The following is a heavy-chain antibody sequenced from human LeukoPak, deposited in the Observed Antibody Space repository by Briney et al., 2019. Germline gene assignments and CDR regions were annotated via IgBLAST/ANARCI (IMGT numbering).Heavy chain of an antibody. J-gene: IGHJ4*02. CDR3: AKTRGYSRDFFDY. CDR2: IDSDGTNR. CDR1: GFTFSRYW. D-gene: IGHD6-13*01. Sequence: GGSLRPSCAASGFTFSRYWMHWVRQAPGKGLVWVSRIDSDGTNRDYADSVKGRFTISRDNSKNTLYLQMNSLRAEDTAVYYCAKTRGYSRDFFDYWGQGTLVTVSS. V-gene: IGHV3-74*01.